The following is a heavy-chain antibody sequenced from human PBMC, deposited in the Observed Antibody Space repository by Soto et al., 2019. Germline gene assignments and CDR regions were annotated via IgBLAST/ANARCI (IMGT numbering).Heavy chain of an antibody. D-gene: IGHD5-18*01. CDR2: ISWNSGSI. CDR1: GFTFDDYA. J-gene: IGHJ4*02. CDR3: THARRDSYGSYFDN. Sequence: PGGSLRLSCAASGFTFDDYAMHWVRQAPGKGLEWVSGISWNSGSIGYADSVKGRFTISRDNAKNSLYLQMNSLRAEDTALYYCTHARRDSYGSYFDNWGQGTLVTVSS. V-gene: IGHV3-9*01.